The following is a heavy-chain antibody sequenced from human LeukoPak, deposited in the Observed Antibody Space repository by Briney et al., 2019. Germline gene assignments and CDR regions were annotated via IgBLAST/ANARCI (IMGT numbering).Heavy chain of an antibody. D-gene: IGHD6-6*01. V-gene: IGHV3-9*01. Sequence: GGSLRLSCAASGFTFDDYAMYWVRQAPGKGLEWVSGISWNSGSIGYADSVKGRFTISRDNAKNSLHLQMNSLRAEDTALYYCAKDISGYSSSSFDYWGQGTLVTVSS. J-gene: IGHJ4*02. CDR2: ISWNSGSI. CDR1: GFTFDDYA. CDR3: AKDISGYSSSSFDY.